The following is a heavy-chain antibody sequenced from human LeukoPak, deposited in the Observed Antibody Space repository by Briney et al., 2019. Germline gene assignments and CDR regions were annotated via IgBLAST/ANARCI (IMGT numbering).Heavy chain of an antibody. Sequence: GGSLGLSXAASGFTVSSNYMSWVRQAPGKGLEWVSVIYSGGSTYYADSVKGRFTISRDNSKNTLYLQMNSLRAEDTAVYYCARDQVGGSYQPFDYWGQGTLVAVSS. CDR3: ARDQVGGSYQPFDY. J-gene: IGHJ4*02. CDR1: GFTVSSNY. D-gene: IGHD1-26*01. V-gene: IGHV3-66*02. CDR2: IYSGGST.